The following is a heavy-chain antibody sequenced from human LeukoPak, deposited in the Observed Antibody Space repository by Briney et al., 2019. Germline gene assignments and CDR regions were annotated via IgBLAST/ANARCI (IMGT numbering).Heavy chain of an antibody. CDR2: ISGSGGRT. Sequence: GGSLRLSCAASGFTFSSYAMSWVRQAPGKGLEWVSAISGSGGRTYYADSVKGRFTISRDNSKNTLYLQMNSLRAEDTAVYYCARVYYGSGSLYYYYYYMDVWGKGTTVTISS. V-gene: IGHV3-23*01. D-gene: IGHD3-10*01. CDR3: ARVYYGSGSLYYYYYYMDV. CDR1: GFTFSSYA. J-gene: IGHJ6*03.